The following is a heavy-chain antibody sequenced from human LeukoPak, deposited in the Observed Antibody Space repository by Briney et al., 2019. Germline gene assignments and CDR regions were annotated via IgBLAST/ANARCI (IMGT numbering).Heavy chain of an antibody. J-gene: IGHJ5*02. CDR3: AKDFIGSGWPLRWFDP. CDR1: GFTFSSYA. Sequence: PGGSLRLSCAASGFTFSSYAMSWVRQAPGKGLEWVSAISGSGGSTYYADSVKGRFTISRDNSKNTLYLQMNSLRAEDTAVYYCAKDFIGSGWPLRWFDPWGQGTLVTVSS. CDR2: ISGSGGST. D-gene: IGHD6-19*01. V-gene: IGHV3-23*01.